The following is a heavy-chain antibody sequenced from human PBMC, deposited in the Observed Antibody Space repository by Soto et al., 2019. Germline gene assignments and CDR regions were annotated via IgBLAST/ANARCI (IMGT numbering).Heavy chain of an antibody. J-gene: IGHJ6*02. CDR3: ARVSTGDYYYGMDV. Sequence: TLSLTCTVSGGSISSYYWSWIRQPPGKGLEWIGYIYYSGSTNYNPSLKSRVTISVDTSKNQFSLKLSSVTAADTAVYYCARVSTGDYYYGMDVWGQGTTVTVSS. D-gene: IGHD2-2*01. V-gene: IGHV4-59*01. CDR1: GGSISSYY. CDR2: IYYSGST.